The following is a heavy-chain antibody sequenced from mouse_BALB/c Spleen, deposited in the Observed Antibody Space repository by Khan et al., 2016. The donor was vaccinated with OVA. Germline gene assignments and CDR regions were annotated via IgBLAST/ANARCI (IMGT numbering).Heavy chain of an antibody. Sequence: QVQLKESGPGLVAPSQSLSITCTVSGFSLSRYNIHWVRQPPGKGLEWLGMIWGGGGTDYYSTLKIRLSISKDNSKSQVFLKMNSLQTDDTAMYYCARADYRYDGYYAMDYWGQGTSVTVSS. CDR3: ARADYRYDGYYAMDY. J-gene: IGHJ4*01. V-gene: IGHV2-6-4*01. CDR1: GFSLSRYN. CDR2: IWGGGGT. D-gene: IGHD2-14*01.